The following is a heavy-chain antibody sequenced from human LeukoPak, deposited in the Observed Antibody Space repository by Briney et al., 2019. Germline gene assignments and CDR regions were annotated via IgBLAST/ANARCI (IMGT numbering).Heavy chain of an antibody. J-gene: IGHJ3*02. Sequence: ASVKVSCKASGYTFTGYYMHWVRQAPGQGLEWMGWINPNSGGTNYAQKFQGWVTMTRDTSISTAYMELSRLRSDDTAVYYCARRGYSSGWHWERVDAFDIWGQGTMVTVSS. CDR2: INPNSGGT. V-gene: IGHV1-2*04. D-gene: IGHD6-19*01. CDR1: GYTFTGYY. CDR3: ARRGYSSGWHWERVDAFDI.